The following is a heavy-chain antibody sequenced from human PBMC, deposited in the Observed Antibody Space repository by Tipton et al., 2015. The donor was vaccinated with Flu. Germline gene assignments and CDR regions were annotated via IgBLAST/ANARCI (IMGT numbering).Heavy chain of an antibody. V-gene: IGHV4-59*08. CDR1: GGSISPYY. Sequence: TLSLTCSVSGGSISPYYWSWIRQPPGKGLEWIGYVYYSGTTNYNPSLKSRVTISVDTSKNQFSLKLTSVTAADMAVYYCARRDYSNYVSEPKNCFDPWGQGTLVSVSS. J-gene: IGHJ5*02. CDR3: ARRDYSNYVSEPKNCFDP. D-gene: IGHD4-11*01. CDR2: VYYSGTT.